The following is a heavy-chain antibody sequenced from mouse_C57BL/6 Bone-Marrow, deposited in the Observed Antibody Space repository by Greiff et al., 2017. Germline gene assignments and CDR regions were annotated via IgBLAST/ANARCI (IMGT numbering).Heavy chain of an antibody. J-gene: IGHJ2*01. D-gene: IGHD1-1*01. Sequence: EVQLQQSGAELVRPGASVKLSCTASGFNIKDDYMHWVKQRPEQGLEWIGWLDPENGDTEYASKFQGKATITADTSSNTAYLQLSSLTSEDTAVYYCSLLLRYLYYFDYWGQGTTLTVSS. V-gene: IGHV14-4*01. CDR2: LDPENGDT. CDR1: GFNIKDDY. CDR3: SLLLRYLYYFDY.